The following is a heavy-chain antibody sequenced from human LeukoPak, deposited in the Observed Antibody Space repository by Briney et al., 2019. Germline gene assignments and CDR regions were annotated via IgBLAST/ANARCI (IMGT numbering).Heavy chain of an antibody. Sequence: GGSLRLSCAASGFTFRSYGIHWVRQTPGKGLEWVTMIWHDGSNKYYADSVKGRFTISRDNSENTVYLQMNSLRAEDTAVYYCASWGAGGNSWGQGTLVTVSS. J-gene: IGHJ4*02. V-gene: IGHV3-33*01. CDR2: IWHDGSNK. CDR3: ASWGAGGNS. D-gene: IGHD3-16*01. CDR1: GFTFRSYG.